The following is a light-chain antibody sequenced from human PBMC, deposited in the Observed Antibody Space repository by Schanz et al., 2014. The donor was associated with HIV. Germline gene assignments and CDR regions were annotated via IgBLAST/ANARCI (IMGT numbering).Light chain of an antibody. CDR2: EGS. Sequence: QSALTQPASVSGSPGQSITVSCTGTSSDVGSYIYVSWYQQHPGKAPKLMIYEGSKRPSGVPDRFSGSKSGNTASLTVSGLQAEDEADYYCCSYSRSGTPHYVFGTGTKLTVL. V-gene: IGLV2-14*01. J-gene: IGLJ1*01. CDR1: SSDVGSYIY. CDR3: CSYSRSGTPHYV.